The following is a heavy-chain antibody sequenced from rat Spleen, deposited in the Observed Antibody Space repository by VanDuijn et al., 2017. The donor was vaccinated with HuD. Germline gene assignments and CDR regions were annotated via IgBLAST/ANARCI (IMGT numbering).Heavy chain of an antibody. CDR3: GRHGYNSYFDD. CDR1: GFTFSDYG. J-gene: IGHJ2*01. V-gene: IGHV5-29*01. D-gene: IGHD1-9*01. Sequence: EVQLVESGGGLVQPGRSMKLSCAASGFTFSDYGMAWVRQAPTTGLEWVATISYGESSGHSGTYYRDSVKGRFTISRDNAKSTLSLQMDSLRSGDTATYYCGRHGYNSYFDDWGQGVMVTVSS. CDR2: ISYGESSGHSGT.